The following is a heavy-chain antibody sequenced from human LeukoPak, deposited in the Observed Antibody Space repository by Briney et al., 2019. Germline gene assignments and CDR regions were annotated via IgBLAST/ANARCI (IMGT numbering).Heavy chain of an antibody. V-gene: IGHV3-7*01. CDR3: ARSYRRWDQRFDY. Sequence: PGGSLRLSCAASGFTFSSYWMSWVRQAPGKGLEWVANIKQDGSEKYYVDSVKGRFTISRDNAKNSLYLQMNSLRAEDTAVYYRARSYRRWDQRFDYWGQGTLVTVSS. J-gene: IGHJ4*02. CDR1: GFTFSSYW. D-gene: IGHD1-26*01. CDR2: IKQDGSEK.